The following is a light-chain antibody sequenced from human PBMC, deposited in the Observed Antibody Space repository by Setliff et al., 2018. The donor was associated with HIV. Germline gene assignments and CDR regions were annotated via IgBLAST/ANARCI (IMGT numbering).Light chain of an antibody. Sequence: QSALTQPASVSGSPGQSITSSCTGTSSDVGSYNLVSWYQQHPGKAPKLMIYEVSTRPSGVSNRFSGSKSGSTASLTISGLQAEDEADYYCCSYAGSSTYVFGTGAKVTVL. CDR3: CSYAGSSTYV. CDR1: SSDVGSYNL. CDR2: EVS. V-gene: IGLV2-23*02. J-gene: IGLJ1*01.